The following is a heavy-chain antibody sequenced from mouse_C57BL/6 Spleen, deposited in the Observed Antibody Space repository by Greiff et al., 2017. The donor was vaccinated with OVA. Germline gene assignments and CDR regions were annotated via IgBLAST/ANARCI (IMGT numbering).Heavy chain of an antibody. Sequence: QVQLQQPGAELVKPGASVKMSCKASGYTFTSYWITWVKQRPGQGLEWIGDIYPGSGSTNYHEKFKSKATLTVDTSSSTAYMQLSSLRSEDSAVYYCAGDYGGNAMDYWGQGTSVTVSS. V-gene: IGHV1-55*01. CDR3: AGDYGGNAMDY. CDR2: IYPGSGST. D-gene: IGHD2-4*01. J-gene: IGHJ4*01. CDR1: GYTFTSYW.